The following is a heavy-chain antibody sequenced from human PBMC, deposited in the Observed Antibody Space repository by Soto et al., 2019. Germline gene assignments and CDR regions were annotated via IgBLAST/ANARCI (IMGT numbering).Heavy chain of an antibody. Sequence: SQTLSLTCAISGDSVSSNSAAWNWIRQSPSRGLEWLGRTYYRSKWYNDYAVSVKSRITINPDTSKNQFSLQLNSVTPEDTAVYYCASTPGYSSSWYNDNWFDPWGQGTLVTV. CDR1: GDSVSSNSAA. CDR2: TYYRSKWYN. V-gene: IGHV6-1*01. CDR3: ASTPGYSSSWYNDNWFDP. D-gene: IGHD6-13*01. J-gene: IGHJ5*02.